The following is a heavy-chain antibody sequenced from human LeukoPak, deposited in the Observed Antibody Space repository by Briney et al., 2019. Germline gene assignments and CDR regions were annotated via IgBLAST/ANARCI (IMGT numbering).Heavy chain of an antibody. CDR2: IYYSGST. CDR1: GVSISSSSYY. CDR3: ARATVTTYYYYYYYMDV. J-gene: IGHJ6*03. V-gene: IGHV4-39*01. D-gene: IGHD4-17*01. Sequence: SETLSLTCTVSGVSISSSSYYWGWIRQPPGKGLEWIGSIYYSGSTYYNPSLKSRVTISVDTSKNQVSLKLSSVTAADTAVYYCARATVTTYYYYYYYMDVWGKGTTVTVSS.